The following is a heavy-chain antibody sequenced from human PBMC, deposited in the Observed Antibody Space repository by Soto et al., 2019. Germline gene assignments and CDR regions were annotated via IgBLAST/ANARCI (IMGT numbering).Heavy chain of an antibody. V-gene: IGHV4-59*01. J-gene: IGHJ4*02. CDR2: IDDSGTT. D-gene: IGHD6-19*01. Sequence: LSLTCTVSGGSINSYFWTWLRQPPGRGLECIAYIDDSGTTTYSPSLRSRVTISVDTSTNQFSLNLKSVTAADTAVYYCARGGSSGWHLDYWGLGTLVTVSS. CDR1: GGSINSYF. CDR3: ARGGSSGWHLDY.